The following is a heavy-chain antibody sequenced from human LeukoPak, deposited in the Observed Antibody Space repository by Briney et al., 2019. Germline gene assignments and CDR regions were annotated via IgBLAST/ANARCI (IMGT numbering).Heavy chain of an antibody. J-gene: IGHJ6*03. D-gene: IGHD2-15*01. CDR2: IYTFGST. CDR1: GGSMSGYY. CDR3: ARQGGYCSASRCPGGFHYMDV. V-gene: IGHV4-4*09. Sequence: SETLSLTCTVSGGSMSGYYWSWIRQPPGKGLEWIGFIYTFGSTKYNPSLKSRVTISGDMSRRQFSLKLTSVTAADTAVYFCARQGGYCSASRCPGGFHYMDVWGKGTTVAVSS.